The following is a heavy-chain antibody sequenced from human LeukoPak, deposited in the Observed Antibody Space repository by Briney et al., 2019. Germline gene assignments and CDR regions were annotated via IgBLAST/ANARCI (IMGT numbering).Heavy chain of an antibody. CDR3: ARFEGGYCSSTSCLDAFDI. CDR2: IIPIFGTA. D-gene: IGHD2-2*01. Sequence: GASVKVSCKASGGTFSSYAISWVRQAPGQGLEWMGGIIPIFGTANYAQKFQGRVMITTDESTSTAYMELSSLRSEDTAVYYCARFEGGYCSSTSCLDAFDIWGQGTMVTVSS. J-gene: IGHJ3*02. CDR1: GGTFSSYA. V-gene: IGHV1-69*05.